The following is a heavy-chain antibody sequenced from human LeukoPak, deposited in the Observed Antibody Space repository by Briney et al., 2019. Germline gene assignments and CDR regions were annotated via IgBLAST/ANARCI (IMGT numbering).Heavy chain of an antibody. J-gene: IGHJ4*02. CDR3: ARHGRMGTINPSY. D-gene: IGHD5-24*01. Sequence: LETLSLTCTVSGGSISNSSYYWGWIRQPPGKGLEWIRSMYYSGSTYYNPSLKSRATISVDTSKNQFSLKLRSVTAADTAVYYCARHGRMGTINPSYWGQGTLVTVSS. CDR2: MYYSGST. V-gene: IGHV4-39*01. CDR1: GGSISNSSYY.